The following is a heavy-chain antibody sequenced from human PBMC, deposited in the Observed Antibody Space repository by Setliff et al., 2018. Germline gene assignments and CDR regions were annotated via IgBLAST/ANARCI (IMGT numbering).Heavy chain of an antibody. CDR1: GGTFGDYG. J-gene: IGHJ1*01. Sequence: EASVKVSCKASGGTFGDYGITWVRQAPGQGLEWMGGIILIFDRTKYAQKFQGRVTITADKSTSTAYMELSSLKSEDTAVYYCARAAGSLTSDEYFHHWGQGTLVTVS. D-gene: IGHD6-25*01. V-gene: IGHV1-69*06. CDR3: ARAAGSLTSDEYFHH. CDR2: IILIFDRT.